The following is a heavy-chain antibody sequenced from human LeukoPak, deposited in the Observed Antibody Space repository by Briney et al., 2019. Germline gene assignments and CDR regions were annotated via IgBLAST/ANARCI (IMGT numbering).Heavy chain of an antibody. CDR3: AIGERGYSYARDLLDY. CDR1: AFTSTTYG. V-gene: IGHV3-30*03. CDR2: ISYDGSDK. Sequence: RRSLRPSCAASAFTSTTYGTHCVRQAPGKGLEWVAVISYDGSDKYYTDSVKGRFTISTDNSKNTLYLQMNSLRDEDTAVYYCAIGERGYSYARDLLDYWGQGTLVTVSS. J-gene: IGHJ4*02. D-gene: IGHD5-18*01.